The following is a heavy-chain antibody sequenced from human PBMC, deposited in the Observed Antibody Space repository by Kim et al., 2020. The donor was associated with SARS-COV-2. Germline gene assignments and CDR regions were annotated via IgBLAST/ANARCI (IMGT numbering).Heavy chain of an antibody. Sequence: GGSLRLSCAASGFTFSSFCMTWVCQAPGKWLEWVANIKQDGNQKYYVDSVKGRFPISRDNAKNSLYLQMNSLRAEDTAVYYCARDGDLYSSGKDAFDIWGQGTMFTVSS. V-gene: IGHV3-7*01. CDR3: ARDGDLYSSGKDAFDI. J-gene: IGHJ3*02. D-gene: IGHD6-19*01. CDR1: GFTFSSFC. CDR2: IKQDGNQK.